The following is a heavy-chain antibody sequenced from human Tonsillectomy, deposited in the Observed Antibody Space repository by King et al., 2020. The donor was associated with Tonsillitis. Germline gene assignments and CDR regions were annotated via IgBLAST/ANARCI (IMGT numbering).Heavy chain of an antibody. D-gene: IGHD2-21*02. CDR2: ISGSDGST. CDR3: AKDFIVVVTAMQPGGYDY. J-gene: IGHJ4*02. CDR1: GFTFSNYA. Sequence: VQLVESGGGLVQPGGSLRLSCAASGFTFSNYAMTWVRQAPGKGLEWVSAISGSDGSTYYADSVKGRFTISRDNSKNTLYLQMNSLRAEDTAVYYCAKDFIVVVTAMQPGGYDYWGQGTLVTVSA. V-gene: IGHV3-23*04.